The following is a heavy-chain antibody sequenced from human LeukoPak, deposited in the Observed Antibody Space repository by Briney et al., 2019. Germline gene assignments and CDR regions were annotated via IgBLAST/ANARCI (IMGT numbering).Heavy chain of an antibody. V-gene: IGHV4-59*01. Sequence: SETLSLTCSVSGGSINNYYWSWIRQSPGKGLEWIGYIYYSGTTKYNPSLKSRVGVSVDTSKNQFPLKLSSVTAADTAVYYCARTLSSGYPDYFYYMDVWGKGTTVTISS. J-gene: IGHJ6*03. CDR3: ARTLSSGYPDYFYYMDV. CDR1: GGSINNYY. D-gene: IGHD3-22*01. CDR2: IYYSGTT.